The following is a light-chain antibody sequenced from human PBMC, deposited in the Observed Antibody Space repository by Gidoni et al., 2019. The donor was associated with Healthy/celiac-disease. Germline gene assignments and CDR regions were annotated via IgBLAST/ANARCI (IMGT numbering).Light chain of an antibody. CDR1: SLRSYY. J-gene: IGLJ1*01. V-gene: IGLV3-19*01. Sequence: SSELTQDPAVSVALGQTVRITCQGDSLRSYYASWYQQKPGKAPVLVIYGKNNRPSGIPDRFPGSSSGNTASLTITGAQAEDEAYYYCNSRDSSGNHYVFGTGTKVTVL. CDR3: NSRDSSGNHYV. CDR2: GKN.